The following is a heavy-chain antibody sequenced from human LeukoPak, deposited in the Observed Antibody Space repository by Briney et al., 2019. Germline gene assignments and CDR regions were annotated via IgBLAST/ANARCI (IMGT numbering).Heavy chain of an antibody. D-gene: IGHD1-1*01. V-gene: IGHV3-23*01. CDR2: ISASGVST. J-gene: IGHJ4*02. Sequence: GGSLRPSCAASRFTFSSYAMSWVRQAPAKGLEWVSGISASGVSTYYADSLKGRFTISRDNSKNTLYLHMNSLRAEDTAVYYCAKNDAGGRYFDYWGQGTLVTVSS. CDR3: AKNDAGGRYFDY. CDR1: RFTFSSYA.